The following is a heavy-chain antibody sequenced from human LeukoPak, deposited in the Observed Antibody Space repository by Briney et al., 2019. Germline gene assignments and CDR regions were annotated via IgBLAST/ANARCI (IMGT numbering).Heavy chain of an antibody. J-gene: IGHJ4*02. D-gene: IGHD1-26*01. V-gene: IGHV4-39*01. Sequence: SETLSLTCTVSGGSISSSGYYWGWIRQPPGKGPEWIGSMYYSGSIYNNPSLKSRVNMSVDTSKNQFSLRLNSVTAADTAVYYCARPEGATGYWGQGTLVTVSS. CDR2: MYYSGSI. CDR1: GGSISSSGYY. CDR3: ARPEGATGY.